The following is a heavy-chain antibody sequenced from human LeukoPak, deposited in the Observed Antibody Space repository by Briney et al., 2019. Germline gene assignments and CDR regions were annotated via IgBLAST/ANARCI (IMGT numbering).Heavy chain of an antibody. CDR3: ARDPRKAVAGTLGDY. CDR1: GFTFSSYG. J-gene: IGHJ4*02. D-gene: IGHD6-19*01. V-gene: IGHV3-33*01. Sequence: GGSLRLSCAASGFTFSSYGMHWVRQAPGKGLEWVAVIWYDGSNKYYADSVKGRFTISRDNSKNTLYLQMNSLRAEDTAVYYCARDPRKAVAGTLGDYWGQGTLVTVSS. CDR2: IWYDGSNK.